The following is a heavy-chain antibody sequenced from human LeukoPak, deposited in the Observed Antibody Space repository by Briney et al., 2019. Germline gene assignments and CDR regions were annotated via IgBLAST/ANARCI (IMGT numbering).Heavy chain of an antibody. CDR3: ARDPYVSNFDY. CDR1: GFTFSSYW. J-gene: IGHJ4*02. Sequence: GGSLRLSCAASGFTFSSYWMNWVRQAPGKGLEWVANIKQDGSEKYYVGSVKGRFTISRDNAKNSLYLHMHSLRVEDTAVYYCARDPYVSNFDYWGQGTLVTVSS. D-gene: IGHD3-10*02. V-gene: IGHV3-7*03. CDR2: IKQDGSEK.